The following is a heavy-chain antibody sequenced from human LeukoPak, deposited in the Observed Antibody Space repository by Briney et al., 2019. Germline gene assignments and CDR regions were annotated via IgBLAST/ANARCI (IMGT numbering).Heavy chain of an antibody. Sequence: GGSLRLSCAASGFTFSSYSMNWVRQAPGKGLEWVSSISSSSSYIYYADSVKGRFTISRDNAKNSLYLQMNSLRAEDTAVYYCARDLFSAMPFYYDSSGSPGYWGQGTLVTVSS. CDR2: ISSSSSYI. J-gene: IGHJ4*02. CDR1: GFTFSSYS. CDR3: ARDLFSAMPFYYDSSGSPGY. V-gene: IGHV3-21*01. D-gene: IGHD3-22*01.